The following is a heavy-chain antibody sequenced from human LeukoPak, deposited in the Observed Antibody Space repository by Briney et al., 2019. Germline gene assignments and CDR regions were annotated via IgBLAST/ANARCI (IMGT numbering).Heavy chain of an antibody. D-gene: IGHD5-18*01. CDR3: AKDHRGYSYGRGLNWFDP. CDR2: ISGSGGST. Sequence: PGGSLRLSCAASGFTVSSNYMSWVRQAPGKGLEWVSAISGSGGSTYYADSVKGRFTISRDNSKNTLYLQMNSLRAEDTAVYYCAKDHRGYSYGRGLNWFDPWGQGTLVTVSS. CDR1: GFTVSSNY. V-gene: IGHV3-23*01. J-gene: IGHJ5*02.